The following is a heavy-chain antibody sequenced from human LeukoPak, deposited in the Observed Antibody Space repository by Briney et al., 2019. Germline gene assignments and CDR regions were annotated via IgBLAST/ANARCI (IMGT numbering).Heavy chain of an antibody. CDR3: ARGMYYYESSGFSAAVEH. J-gene: IGHJ4*02. CDR2: MNPNSGDT. D-gene: IGHD3-22*01. Sequence: VASVKVSCKTSGYTFTSYDINWVRQATGQGLEWMGWMNPNSGDTGYAQKFQGRLTLTRSTSLRTAYMELGSLTSEDTAVYFCARGMYYYESSGFSAAVEHWGQGTLVTVSS. CDR1: GYTFTSYD. V-gene: IGHV1-8*01.